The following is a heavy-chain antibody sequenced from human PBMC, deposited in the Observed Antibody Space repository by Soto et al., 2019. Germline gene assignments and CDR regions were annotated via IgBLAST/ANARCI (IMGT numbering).Heavy chain of an antibody. D-gene: IGHD3-3*01. CDR3: ASWLRFFSV. CDR1: GGSISIYY. Sequence: SDTLSLTCTVSGGSISIYYWSWIRQPPGKGLEWIGYIYYSGSTNYNPSLKSRVTISVDTSKNQFSLKLSSVTAADTAVYYCASWLRFFSVWGQGTLVTVSS. CDR2: IYYSGST. V-gene: IGHV4-59*08. J-gene: IGHJ4*02.